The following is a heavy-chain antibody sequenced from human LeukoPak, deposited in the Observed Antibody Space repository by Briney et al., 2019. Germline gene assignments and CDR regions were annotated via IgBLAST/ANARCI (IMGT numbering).Heavy chain of an antibody. CDR3: AKLTRQHCGKDCPYPFDY. Sequence: GRSLRLSCAASGFTFGNYAMIWIRQSPGKGLEWVSVISGSGDITNDADSVTGRFTISRDNSKNTLYLHMNSLSAEDTAIYYCAKLTRQHCGKDCPYPFDYCGQGTLVTVSS. CDR2: ISGSGDIT. V-gene: IGHV3-23*01. J-gene: IGHJ4*02. CDR1: GFTFGNYA. D-gene: IGHD2-21*01.